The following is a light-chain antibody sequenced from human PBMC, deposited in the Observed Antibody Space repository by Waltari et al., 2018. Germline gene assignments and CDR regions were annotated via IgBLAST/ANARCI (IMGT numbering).Light chain of an antibody. CDR2: DVS. Sequence: QSALTQPASVSGSPGQSITISCTGTSSDVGGYNHASWYQQHPGTAPKLMIFDVSCRPSGVSNRFSGTKSGNTASLTISGLQAEDEADYYCSSYTSSNTLVFGGGTKLTVL. V-gene: IGLV2-14*01. J-gene: IGLJ3*02. CDR1: SSDVGGYNH. CDR3: SSYTSSNTLV.